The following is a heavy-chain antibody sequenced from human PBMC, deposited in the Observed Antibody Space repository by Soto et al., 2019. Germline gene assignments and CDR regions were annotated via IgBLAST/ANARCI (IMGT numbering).Heavy chain of an antibody. CDR3: GGDGGSYGMANAFDI. CDR1: GGTFSSYA. D-gene: IGHD1-26*01. Sequence: QVQLVQSGAEVKKPGSSVKVSCKASGGTFSSYAISWVRQAPGQGLEWMGGIIPIFGTANYAQKFQGRVTITADESTSTAYMGLSSLRSEDTAVYSCGGDGGSYGMANAFDIWGQGTMVTVSS. V-gene: IGHV1-69*12. CDR2: IIPIFGTA. J-gene: IGHJ3*02.